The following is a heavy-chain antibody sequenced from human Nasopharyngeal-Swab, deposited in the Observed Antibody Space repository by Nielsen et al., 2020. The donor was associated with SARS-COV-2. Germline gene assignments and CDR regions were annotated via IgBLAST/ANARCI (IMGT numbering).Heavy chain of an antibody. Sequence: ASVKVSCKASGYTFSDYYMHWVRQAPGQGLEWMGRVNPNSGDTIYAQGFQGRVTMTGDTSIGTAYMELRRLISDDTAVYYCVRDDGGVPGIPETGPPGAFWGQGTLVTVSS. CDR1: GYTFSDYY. D-gene: IGHD6-13*01. V-gene: IGHV1-2*06. J-gene: IGHJ4*02. CDR3: VRDDGGVPGIPETGPPGAF. CDR2: VNPNSGDT.